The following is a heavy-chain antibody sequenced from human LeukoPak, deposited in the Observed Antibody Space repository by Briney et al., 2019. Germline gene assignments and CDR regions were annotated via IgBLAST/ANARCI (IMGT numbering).Heavy chain of an antibody. CDR1: GFTFSSYA. D-gene: IGHD3-22*01. CDR2: ISYDGSNK. V-gene: IGHV3-30-3*01. Sequence: PGGSLRLSCAASGFTFSSYAMHWVRQAPGKGLEWVAVISYDGSNKYYADSVKGRFTISRDNSKNTLYLQMNSLRAEDTAVYYCAKAAGYDSSGSILGGYWGQGTLVTVSS. J-gene: IGHJ4*02. CDR3: AKAAGYDSSGSILGGY.